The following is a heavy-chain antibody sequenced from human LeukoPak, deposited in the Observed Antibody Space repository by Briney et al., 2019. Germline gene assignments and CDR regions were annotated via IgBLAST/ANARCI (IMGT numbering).Heavy chain of an antibody. CDR1: GFTFSSYA. J-gene: IGHJ3*02. CDR3: ARHLPYYYGSGSYPDAFDI. V-gene: IGHV3-30*01. Sequence: GGSLRLSCAASGFTFSSYAMHWVRQAPGKGLEWVAVISYDGSNKYYADSVKGRFTISRDNSKNTLYLQMNSLRAEDTAVYYCARHLPYYYGSGSYPDAFDIWGQGTMVTVSS. D-gene: IGHD3-10*01. CDR2: ISYDGSNK.